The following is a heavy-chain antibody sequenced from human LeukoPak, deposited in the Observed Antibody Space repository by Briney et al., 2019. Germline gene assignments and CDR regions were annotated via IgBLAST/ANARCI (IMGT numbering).Heavy chain of an antibody. J-gene: IGHJ1*01. Sequence: SVKVSCKASGGTFSSYAISWVRQAPGQGLEWMGRIIPILGIANYARKFQGRVTITADKSTSTAYMELSSLRSEDTAVYYCAKGEHCSGGSCPSQSFQHWGQGTLVTVSS. D-gene: IGHD2-15*01. CDR3: AKGEHCSGGSCPSQSFQH. V-gene: IGHV1-69*04. CDR1: GGTFSSYA. CDR2: IIPILGIA.